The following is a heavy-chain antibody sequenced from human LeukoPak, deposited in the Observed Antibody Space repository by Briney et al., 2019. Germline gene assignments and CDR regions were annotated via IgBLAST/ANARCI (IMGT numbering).Heavy chain of an antibody. Sequence: SVKVSCKASGGTFSSYAISWVRQAPGQGLEWMGGIIPIFGTANYAQKFQGRVTITADESTSTAYVELSSLRSEDTAVYYCARSKALRLDDIYYWGQGTLVTVSS. J-gene: IGHJ4*02. CDR3: ARSKALRLDDIYY. CDR1: GGTFSSYA. CDR2: IIPIFGTA. V-gene: IGHV1-69*13. D-gene: IGHD3-9*01.